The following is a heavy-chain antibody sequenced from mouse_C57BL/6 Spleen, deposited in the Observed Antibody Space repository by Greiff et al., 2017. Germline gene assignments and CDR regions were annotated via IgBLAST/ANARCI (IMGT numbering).Heavy chain of an antibody. V-gene: IGHV1-15*01. CDR3: TRGYPFDY. J-gene: IGHJ2*01. D-gene: IGHD2-14*01. Sequence: VKLVESGAELVRPGASVTLSCKASGYTFTDYEMHWVKQTPVHGLEWIGAIDPETGGTAYNQKFKGKAILTADKSSSTAYMELRSLTSEDSAVYYCTRGYPFDYWGQGTTLTVSS. CDR1: GYTFTDYE. CDR2: IDPETGGT.